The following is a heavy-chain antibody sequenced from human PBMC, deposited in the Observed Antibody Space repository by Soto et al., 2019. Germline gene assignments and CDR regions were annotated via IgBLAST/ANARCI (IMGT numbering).Heavy chain of an antibody. CDR3: TRLSEGAYYHYGMDV. J-gene: IGHJ6*02. D-gene: IGHD1-26*01. CDR2: IRSKAYGGTT. V-gene: IGHV3-49*03. Sequence: GGSLRLSCTASGFTFGDYAMSWFRQAPGKGLEWVGFIRSKAYGGTTEYAASAKGRFTISRDDSKSIAYLQMNSLETDDTAVYYCTRLSEGAYYHYGMDVWGQWTTVIVSS. CDR1: GFTFGDYA.